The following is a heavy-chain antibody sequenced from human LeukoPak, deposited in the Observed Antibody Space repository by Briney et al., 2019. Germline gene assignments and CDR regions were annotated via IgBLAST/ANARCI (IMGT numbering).Heavy chain of an antibody. D-gene: IGHD3-10*01. Sequence: GGSLRLSCAASGFSFDDYAMHWVRQVPGKGLEWVSGITWTGGGADYADSVKGRFTISRDNAKNSLYMQMNSLRPEDTALYLCAKADQAMVRGVPYYFEYWGQGTLVTVSS. V-gene: IGHV3-9*01. J-gene: IGHJ4*02. CDR3: AKADQAMVRGVPYYFEY. CDR1: GFSFDDYA. CDR2: ITWTGGGA.